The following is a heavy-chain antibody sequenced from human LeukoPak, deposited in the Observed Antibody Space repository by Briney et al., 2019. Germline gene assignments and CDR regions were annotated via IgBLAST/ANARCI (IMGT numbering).Heavy chain of an antibody. D-gene: IGHD1-14*01. CDR1: GFTFDDYG. CDR3: ARGNRLERVGGDYYYYYMDV. CDR2: IKQDGSEK. J-gene: IGHJ6*03. V-gene: IGHV3-7*01. Sequence: GGSLRLSCAASGFTFDDYGMSWVRQAPGKGLEWVANIKQDGSEKYYVDSVKGRFTISRDNAKNSLYLQMNSLRAEDTAVYYCARGNRLERVGGDYYYYYMDVWGKGTTVTVSS.